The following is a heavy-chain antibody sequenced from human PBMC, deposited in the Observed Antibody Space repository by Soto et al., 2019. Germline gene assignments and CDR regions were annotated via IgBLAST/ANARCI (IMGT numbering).Heavy chain of an antibody. CDR2: IYPGDSDT. V-gene: IGHV5-51*01. CDR1: GYTFTLHW. Sequence: GESLKLSCTASGYTFTLHWIGCVRQMPGKGLEWLGIIYPGDSDTRYSPSFQGQVTFSADKSISTAYLQWSSLKASDTAMYYCVRVWLVGPTSLSNAWFDPWGQGTQVTVSS. CDR3: VRVWLVGPTSLSNAWFDP. D-gene: IGHD6-19*01. J-gene: IGHJ5*02.